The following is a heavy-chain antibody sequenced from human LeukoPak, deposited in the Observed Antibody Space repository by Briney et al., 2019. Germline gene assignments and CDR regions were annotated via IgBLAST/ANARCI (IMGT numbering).Heavy chain of an antibody. D-gene: IGHD6-19*01. J-gene: IGHJ4*02. CDR2: IYYTGST. CDR3: ATPDSSGWDYFDY. V-gene: IGHV4-30-4*01. CDR1: GGSISSGHYY. Sequence: SETLSLTCTVSGGSISSGHYYWSWIRQPPGQGLEWIGYIYYTGSTYYNPSLKSRVTVSLDTSKNQFSLKLSSVTAADTAVYYCATPDSSGWDYFDYWGQGTLVTVSS.